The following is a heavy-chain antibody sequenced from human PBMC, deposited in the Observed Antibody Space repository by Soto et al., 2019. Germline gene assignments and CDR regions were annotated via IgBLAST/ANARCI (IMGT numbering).Heavy chain of an antibody. J-gene: IGHJ4*02. Sequence: SETLSLTCTVSGGSVSSGSYYWSWIRQPPGKGLEWIGYIYYVGSTNYAPSLQSRVTMSVDTSKNQVSLKLRYVTAADTAVYYCVRQRGNYFDFWGQGTLVTVSS. CDR1: GGSVSSGSYY. V-gene: IGHV4-61*01. D-gene: IGHD3-10*01. CDR3: VRQRGNYFDF. CDR2: IYYVGST.